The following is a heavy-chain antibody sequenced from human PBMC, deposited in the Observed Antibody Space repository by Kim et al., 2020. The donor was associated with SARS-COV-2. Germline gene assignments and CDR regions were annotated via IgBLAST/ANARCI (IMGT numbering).Heavy chain of an antibody. V-gene: IGHV2-5*02. CDR3: AHSWGRGEWLRFYDRRTGFSPSNWFDP. CDR1: GFSLSTSGVG. Sequence: SGPTLVNPTQTLTLTCTFSGFSLSTSGVGVGWIRQPPGKALEWLALIYWADDKRYSPSLKSRLTITKDTSKNQVVLTMTNMDPVDTATYYCAHSWGRGEWLRFYDRRTGFSPSNWFDPWGQGTLVTVSS. J-gene: IGHJ5*02. CDR2: IYWADDK. D-gene: IGHD5-12*01.